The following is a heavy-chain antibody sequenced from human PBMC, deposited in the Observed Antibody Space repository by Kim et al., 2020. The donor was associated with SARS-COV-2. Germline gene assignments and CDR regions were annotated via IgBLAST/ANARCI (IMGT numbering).Heavy chain of an antibody. CDR2: INPNSGGT. J-gene: IGHJ4*02. CDR1: GYTFTGYY. Sequence: ASVKVSCKASGYTFTGYYMHWVRQAPGQGLEWMGWINPNSGGTNYAQKFQGRVTMTRDTSISTAYMELSRLRSDDTAVYYCARVPRGSGYYFDYWGQGTLVTVSS. V-gene: IGHV1-2*02. D-gene: IGHD6-19*01. CDR3: ARVPRGSGYYFDY.